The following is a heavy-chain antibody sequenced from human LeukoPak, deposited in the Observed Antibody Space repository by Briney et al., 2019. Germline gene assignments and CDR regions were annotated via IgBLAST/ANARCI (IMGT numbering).Heavy chain of an antibody. CDR1: GFTVSGNY. CDR3: ARVRSGLHMDV. Sequence: GGSLRLSCAASGFTVSGNYMSWVRQAPGKGLEWVAVISYDGSNKYYADSVKGRFTISRDNSKNTLYLQMNSLRAEDTALYYCARVRSGLHMDVWGQGTTVTVSS. D-gene: IGHD2-15*01. J-gene: IGHJ6*02. V-gene: IGHV3-30*03. CDR2: ISYDGSNK.